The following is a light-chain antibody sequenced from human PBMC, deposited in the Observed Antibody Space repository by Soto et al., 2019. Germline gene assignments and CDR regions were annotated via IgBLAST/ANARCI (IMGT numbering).Light chain of an antibody. CDR1: QSFRGL. CDR3: QQRHMWPIT. Sequence: EVVLTQSPVTLSLSPGEIATLSCRAIQSFRGLLAWYQQKPGQAPRLLIYDAYNRATGIPPRFSGSGSGTDFTLTISSLEPEDSAVYYCQQRHMWPITFGQGTRLEIK. CDR2: DAY. V-gene: IGKV3-11*01. J-gene: IGKJ5*01.